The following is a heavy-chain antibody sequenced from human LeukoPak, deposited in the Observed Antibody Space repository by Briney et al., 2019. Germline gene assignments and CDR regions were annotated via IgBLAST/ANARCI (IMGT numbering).Heavy chain of an antibody. CDR1: GLTFSNAW. CDR2: IKRKSDGVTT. D-gene: IGHD3-22*01. V-gene: IGHV3-15*01. Sequence: GGSLRLSCAASGLTFSNAWMSWVRQAPGKGLEWVGRIKRKSDGVTTDYAAPVKGRFTISRDDSKNTLYLQMNSLKSEDTAVYYCTTELDIRPNHYWGQGTLVTVSS. CDR3: TTELDIRPNHY. J-gene: IGHJ4*02.